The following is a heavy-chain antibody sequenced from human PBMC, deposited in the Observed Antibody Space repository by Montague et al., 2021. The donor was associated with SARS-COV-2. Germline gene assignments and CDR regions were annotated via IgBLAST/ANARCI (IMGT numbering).Heavy chain of an antibody. Sequence: SETLSLTCTVSGYSISTGYYWGWIRQPPGKGLEWIGIIYHSGSTYFNPSLKSRVTISVGTPKNQFSLNLSSVTAADTAVYYCAKVAGSHDTFDIWGRGTMVTVTS. J-gene: IGHJ3*02. CDR2: IYHSGST. D-gene: IGHD6-19*01. CDR1: GYSISTGYY. CDR3: AKVAGSHDTFDI. V-gene: IGHV4-38-2*02.